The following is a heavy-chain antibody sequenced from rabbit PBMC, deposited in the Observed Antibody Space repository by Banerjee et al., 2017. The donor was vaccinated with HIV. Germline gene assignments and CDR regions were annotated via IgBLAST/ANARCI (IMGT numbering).Heavy chain of an antibody. D-gene: IGHD6-1*01. J-gene: IGHJ4*01. CDR1: GFDFSSNA. CDR2: IYAGSGST. V-gene: IGHV1S47*01. Sequence: EESGGDLVKPGASLTLTCTASGFDFSSNAMCWVRQAPGKGLEWIGIIYAGSGSTDYASWVNGRFTISSDNAQNTADLQMNSLTAADTATYFCARPGVAGYGYAIYFNLWGPGTLVTVS. CDR3: ARPGVAGYGYAIYFNL.